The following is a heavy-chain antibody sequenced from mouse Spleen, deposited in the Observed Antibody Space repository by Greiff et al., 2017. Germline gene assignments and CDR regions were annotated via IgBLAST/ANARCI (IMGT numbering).Heavy chain of an antibody. D-gene: IGHD1-1*01. CDR1: GYTFTSYW. V-gene: IGHV1-72*01. J-gene: IGHJ1*01. CDR2: IDPNSGGT. Sequence: QVQLQQSGAELVKPGASVKLSCKASGYTFTSYWMHWVNRRPGRGLEGIGRIDPNSGGTKYNEKFKSKATLTVDKPSSTAYMQLSSLTSEDSAVYYCAREYGSSYWYFDVWGAGTTVTVSS. CDR3: AREYGSSYWYFDV.